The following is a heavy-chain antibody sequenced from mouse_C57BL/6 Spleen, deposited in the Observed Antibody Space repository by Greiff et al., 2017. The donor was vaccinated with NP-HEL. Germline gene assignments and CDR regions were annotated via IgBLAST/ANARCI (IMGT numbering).Heavy chain of an antibody. V-gene: IGHV5-6*01. J-gene: IGHJ4*01. CDR3: ARQDMNYAMDY. CDR1: GFTFSSYG. CDR2: ISSGGSYT. Sequence: EVQRVESGGDLVKPGGSLKLSCAASGFTFSSYGMSWVRQTPDKRLEWVATISSGGSYTYYPDSVKGRFTISRDNAKNTLYLQMSRLKSEDTAMYYCARQDMNYAMDYWGQGTSVTVSS. D-gene: IGHD2-3*01.